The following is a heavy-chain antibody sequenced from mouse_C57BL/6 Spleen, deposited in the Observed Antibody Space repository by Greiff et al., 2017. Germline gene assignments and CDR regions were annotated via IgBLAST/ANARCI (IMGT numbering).Heavy chain of an antibody. D-gene: IGHD2-4*01. Sequence: VKLQQPGAELVKPGASVKVSCKASGYTFTSYWMHWVKQRPGQGLEWIGRIHPSDSDTNYPQKFKGTATLTADNSSSTAYMQLSSLTSEDSAVYYCAMEESYYEYDGWYFDVWGTGTTVTVSS. CDR1: GYTFTSYW. CDR2: IHPSDSDT. V-gene: IGHV1-74*01. CDR3: AMEESYYEYDGWYFDV. J-gene: IGHJ1*03.